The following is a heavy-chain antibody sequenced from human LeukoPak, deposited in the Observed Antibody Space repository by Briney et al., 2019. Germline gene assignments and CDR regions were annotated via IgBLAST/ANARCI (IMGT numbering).Heavy chain of an antibody. CDR1: GFTFSSYA. CDR3: AKVATVVTPEAFDI. D-gene: IGHD4-23*01. CDR2: ISGSGGST. V-gene: IGHV3-23*01. Sequence: GGSLRLSCAASGFTFSSYAMSWVRQAPGKGLEWVSIISGSGGSTYYADSVKGRFTISRDNSMDTLSLQMNSLRVEDTAVYYCAKVATVVTPEAFDIWGQGTMVTVSS. J-gene: IGHJ3*02.